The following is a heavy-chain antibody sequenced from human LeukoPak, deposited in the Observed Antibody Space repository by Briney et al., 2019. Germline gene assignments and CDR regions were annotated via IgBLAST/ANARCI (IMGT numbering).Heavy chain of an antibody. V-gene: IGHV4-59*01. D-gene: IGHD3-10*01. CDR2: IYYSGST. J-gene: IGHJ3*02. CDR1: GGSISSYY. CDR3: ARDGGSGSYPSKAFDI. Sequence: SETLSLTCTVSGGSISSYYWSWIRQPPGKGLEWIGYIYYSGSTNYNPSLKSRVTISVDTSKNQFSLKLSSVTAADTAVYYCARDGGSGSYPSKAFDIWGQGTMVTVSS.